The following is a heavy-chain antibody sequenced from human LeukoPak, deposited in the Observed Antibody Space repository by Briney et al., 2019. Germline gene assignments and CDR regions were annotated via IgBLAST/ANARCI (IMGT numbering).Heavy chain of an antibody. CDR1: GFTFSSYA. J-gene: IGHJ4*02. Sequence: PGRSLRLSCAASGFTFSSYAMHWVHQAPGKGLEWVAVISYDGSNKYYADSVKGRFTISRDNSKNTLYLQMNSLRAEDTAVYYCARDRGRGYCSSTSCYMGVYWGQGTLVTVSS. CDR3: ARDRGRGYCSSTSCYMGVY. V-gene: IGHV3-30-3*01. D-gene: IGHD2-2*02. CDR2: ISYDGSNK.